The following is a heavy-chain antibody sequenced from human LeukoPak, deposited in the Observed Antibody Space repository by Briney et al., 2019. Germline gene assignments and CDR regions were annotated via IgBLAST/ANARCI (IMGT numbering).Heavy chain of an antibody. CDR2: IIPIFGTA. D-gene: IGHD2-2*01. Sequence: ASVKVSCKASGGTFSSYAISWVRQAPGQGLEWMGGIIPIFGTANYAQKFQGRVTITADKSTSTAYMELSSVRSEDTAVYYCARGDIVVVPAAGLYYYYGMDVWGKGTTVTVSS. CDR1: GGTFSSYA. V-gene: IGHV1-69*06. J-gene: IGHJ6*04. CDR3: ARGDIVVVPAAGLYYYYGMDV.